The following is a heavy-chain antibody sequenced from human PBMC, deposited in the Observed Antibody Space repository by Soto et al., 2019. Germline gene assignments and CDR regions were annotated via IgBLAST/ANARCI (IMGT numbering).Heavy chain of an antibody. J-gene: IGHJ6*02. CDR1: GFTFSSYA. V-gene: IGHV3-30-3*01. CDR3: ARVRYDFWSGYFRPYHYYGMDV. D-gene: IGHD3-3*01. Sequence: GGSLRLSCAASGFTFSSYAMHWVRQAPGKGLEWVAVISYDGSNKYYADSVKGRFTISRDNSKNTLYLQMNSLRAEDTAVYYCARVRYDFWSGYFRPYHYYGMDVWGQGTTVTVSS. CDR2: ISYDGSNK.